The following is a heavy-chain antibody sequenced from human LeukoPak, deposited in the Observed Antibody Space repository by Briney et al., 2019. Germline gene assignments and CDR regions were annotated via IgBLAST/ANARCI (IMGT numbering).Heavy chain of an antibody. D-gene: IGHD2-15*01. J-gene: IGHJ5*02. V-gene: IGHV1-24*01. CDR2: FDPEDGET. Sequence: GASVKVSCKVSGYTLTELSMHWVRQAPGKGLEWMGGFDPEDGETIYAQKFQGRVTMTEDTSTDTAYMELSSLRSEDTAVYYCAIGVRSRGVVVATNWFDPWGQGTLVTVSS. CDR3: AIGVRSRGVVVATNWFDP. CDR1: GYTLTELS.